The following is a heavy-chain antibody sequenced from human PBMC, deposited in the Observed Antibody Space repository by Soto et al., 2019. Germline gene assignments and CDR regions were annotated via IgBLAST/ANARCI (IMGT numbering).Heavy chain of an antibody. Sequence: QVQLQDAGPGLVKPSETLSLTCTVSGVSISSYYWSWIRQPPGNGLEWIGYIYYSGSTNYNPSLKSPVTISVATSNNRFSMKLSSVTAADTAVYYCARRYGRNFDYWGQGTLVTVSS. D-gene: IGHD1-26*01. CDR2: IYYSGST. CDR1: GVSISSYY. CDR3: ARRYGRNFDY. J-gene: IGHJ4*02. V-gene: IGHV4-59*01.